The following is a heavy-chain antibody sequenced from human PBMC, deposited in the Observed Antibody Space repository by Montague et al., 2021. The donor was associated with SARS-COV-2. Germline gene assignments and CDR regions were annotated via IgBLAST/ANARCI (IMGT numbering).Heavy chain of an antibody. D-gene: IGHD3-9*01. CDR1: GFSLSTSGMC. Sequence: PALVTPTQTLTLTCTFSGFSLSTSGMCVSWIRQPPGKALEWLALIDCDDDKYYSTSLKTRLTISKDTSKNQVVLTMTNMDPVDTATYYCARTHYDILTVSGYYGMDVWGQGTTVTVSS. V-gene: IGHV2-70*01. CDR2: IDCDDDK. J-gene: IGHJ6*02. CDR3: ARTHYDILTVSGYYGMDV.